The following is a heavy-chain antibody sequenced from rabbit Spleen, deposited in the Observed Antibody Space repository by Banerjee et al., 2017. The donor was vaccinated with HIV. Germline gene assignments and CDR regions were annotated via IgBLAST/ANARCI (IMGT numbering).Heavy chain of an antibody. CDR2: IYPITETT. CDR1: GFTISNYW. J-gene: IGHJ3*01. V-gene: IGHV1S7*01. CDR3: VREAGYGGYTRLDL. D-gene: IGHD4-2*01. Sequence: QLEESGGRLVQPGGSLTLSCKAYGFTISNYWMNWVRQAPGKGLEWIGIIYPITETTYYANWVNGRFTISSDNAQNTVDLQMNSLTAADTATYFCVREAGYGGYTRLDLWGPGTLVTVS.